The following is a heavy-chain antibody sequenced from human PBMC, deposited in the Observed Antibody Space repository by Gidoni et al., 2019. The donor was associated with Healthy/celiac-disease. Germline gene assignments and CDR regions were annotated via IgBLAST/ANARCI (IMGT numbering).Heavy chain of an antibody. Sequence: QVQLQASGPGLVKPSETLSLTCPVSGGPLSSSYWSWIRQPPGKGLEWIGYIYYSGSTNYNPALKSRVTISVDTSKNQFSLKLSSVTAADTAVYYCASLSGDGYNHYYFDYWGQGTLVTVSS. J-gene: IGHJ4*02. CDR1: GGPLSSSY. V-gene: IGHV4-59*01. CDR3: ASLSGDGYNHYYFDY. D-gene: IGHD5-12*01. CDR2: IYYSGST.